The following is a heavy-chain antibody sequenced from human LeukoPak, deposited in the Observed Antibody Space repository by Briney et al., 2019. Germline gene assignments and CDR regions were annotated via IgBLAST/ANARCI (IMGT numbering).Heavy chain of an antibody. CDR2: ISSNGDNT. CDR3: VRGTGY. CDR1: GFPFSTCV. V-gene: IGHV3-64D*06. Sequence: GGPLRLLCSVSGFPFSTCVMHWLRQAPGKALEYVSAISSNGDNTYHADSVKGRFTISRDNAKSALYLQMSSLRADDTAVYYCVRGTGYWGQGTLVTVSS. J-gene: IGHJ4*02.